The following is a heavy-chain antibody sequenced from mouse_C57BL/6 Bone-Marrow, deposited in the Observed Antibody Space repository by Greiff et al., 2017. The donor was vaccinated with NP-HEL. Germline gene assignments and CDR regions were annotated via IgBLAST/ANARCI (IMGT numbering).Heavy chain of an antibody. J-gene: IGHJ3*01. D-gene: IGHD2-1*01. CDR2: INPNNGGT. Sequence: VQLQQSGPELVKPGASVKISCKASGYTFTDYYMNWVKQSHGKSLEWIGDINPNNGGTSYNQKFKGKATLTVDKSSSTAYMELRSLTSEDSAVYYCARMFYQGFAYWGQGTLVTVSA. V-gene: IGHV1-26*01. CDR1: GYTFTDYY. CDR3: ARMFYQGFAY.